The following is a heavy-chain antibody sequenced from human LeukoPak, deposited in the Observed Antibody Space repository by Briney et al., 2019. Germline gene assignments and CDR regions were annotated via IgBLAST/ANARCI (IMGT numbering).Heavy chain of an antibody. CDR1: GGSISSYY. D-gene: IGHD3-22*01. J-gene: IGHJ4*02. CDR2: IYYSGST. V-gene: IGHV4-59*12. Sequence: SETLSLTCTVSGGSISSYYWSWIRQPPGKGLEWIGSIYYSGSTYYNPSLKSRVTISVDTSKNQFSLKLSSVTAADTAVYYCARDTYYYDSSGYFLFDYWGQGTLVTVSS. CDR3: ARDTYYYDSSGYFLFDY.